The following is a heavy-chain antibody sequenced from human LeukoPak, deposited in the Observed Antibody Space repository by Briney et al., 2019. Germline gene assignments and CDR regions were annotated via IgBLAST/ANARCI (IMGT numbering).Heavy chain of an antibody. CDR3: ARSSGAMVRGVIMGFDY. V-gene: IGHV4-34*01. D-gene: IGHD3-10*01. CDR1: GGSISSYY. CDR2: INHSGST. J-gene: IGHJ4*02. Sequence: SETLSLTCTVSGGSISSYYWSWIRQPPGKGLEWIGEINHSGSTNYNPSLKSRVTISVDTSKNQFSLKLSSVTAADTAVYYCARSSGAMVRGVIMGFDYWGQGTLVTVSS.